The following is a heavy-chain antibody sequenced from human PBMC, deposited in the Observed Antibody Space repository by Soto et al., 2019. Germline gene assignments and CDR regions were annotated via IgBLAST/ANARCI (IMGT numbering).Heavy chain of an antibody. D-gene: IGHD3-22*01. CDR3: ERDHTRHYDSSGRTEY. Sequence: SSVKVSCKASGYTFTSYGISWVRQAPGQGLEWMGWIRAYNGNTNYAQKLQGRVTMTTETSTRTAYMELRSLRSDDTAVYYCERDHTRHYDSSGRTEYWG. V-gene: IGHV1-18*01. CDR2: IRAYNGNT. J-gene: IGHJ4*01. CDR1: GYTFTSYG.